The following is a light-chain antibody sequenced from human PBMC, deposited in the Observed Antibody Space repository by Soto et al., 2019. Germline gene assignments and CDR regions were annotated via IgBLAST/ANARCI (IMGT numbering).Light chain of an antibody. Sequence: EIVLTQSPGTLSLSPGERATLSCRASQSVSNNFLAWYQQKPGQAPMLLISGASNRATGSPDRFSGGGSGTDFSLTIDRLEPEDVAVYCWQQYGSSPLTFGGGTKVAIK. CDR2: GAS. CDR1: QSVSNNF. J-gene: IGKJ4*01. CDR3: QQYGSSPLT. V-gene: IGKV3-20*01.